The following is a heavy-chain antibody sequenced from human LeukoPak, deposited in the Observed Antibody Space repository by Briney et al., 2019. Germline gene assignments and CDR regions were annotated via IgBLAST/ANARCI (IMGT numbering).Heavy chain of an antibody. CDR2: ISSSGGTI. J-gene: IGHJ3*02. CDR1: GFIFSSYE. D-gene: IGHD3-9*01. CDR3: ARERHYDILIGDAFDI. V-gene: IGHV3-48*03. Sequence: GGTLRLSCAASGFIFSSYEMNWVRQAPGKGLEWVSYISSSGGTIQYADSVHGRFTISRDNAKTSLYLQMNSLSDEDTAVYYCARERHYDILIGDAFDIWGQGTMVTASS.